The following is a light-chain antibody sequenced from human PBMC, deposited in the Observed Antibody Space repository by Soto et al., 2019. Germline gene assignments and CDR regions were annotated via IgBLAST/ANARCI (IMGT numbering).Light chain of an antibody. CDR1: SSNIGSNI. J-gene: IGLJ3*02. CDR2: NNN. Sequence: QSVLTQPPSASGTPGQRVTISCFGSSSNIGSNIVNWYQQLPGTAPKLLIHNNNQRPSGVPDRFSGSKSGTSASLAISGLQSEDEADYYCAAWDDSLNVLFGGGTKVTVL. CDR3: AAWDDSLNVL. V-gene: IGLV1-44*01.